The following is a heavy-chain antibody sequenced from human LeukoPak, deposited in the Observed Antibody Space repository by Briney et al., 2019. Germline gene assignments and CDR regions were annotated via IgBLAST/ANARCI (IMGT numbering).Heavy chain of an antibody. V-gene: IGHV1-18*01. Sequence: GASVKVSCTASGFTFTNYAISWVRQAPGQGLEWMAWISAYNGVTNYAQSFQGRVTLTTDTSTGTASMELGSLTSDDTALYYCVRGYYEILTGYPRGAEYFHHWGQGTLVIVSS. CDR3: VRGYYEILTGYPRGAEYFHH. CDR1: GFTFTNYA. J-gene: IGHJ1*01. D-gene: IGHD3-9*01. CDR2: ISAYNGVT.